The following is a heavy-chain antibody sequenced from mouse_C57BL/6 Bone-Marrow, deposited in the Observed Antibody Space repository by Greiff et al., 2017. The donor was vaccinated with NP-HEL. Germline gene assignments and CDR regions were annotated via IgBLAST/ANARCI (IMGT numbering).Heavy chain of an antibody. Sequence: EVQGVESGGGLVQPGGSLKLSCAASGFTFSDYYMYWVRQTPEKRLEWVAYISNGGGSTYYPDTVKGRFTISRDNAKNTLYLQMSRLKSEDTAMYYCATHYDYEFAYWGQGTLVTVSA. CDR3: ATHYDYEFAY. J-gene: IGHJ3*01. CDR2: ISNGGGST. CDR1: GFTFSDYY. D-gene: IGHD2-4*01. V-gene: IGHV5-12*01.